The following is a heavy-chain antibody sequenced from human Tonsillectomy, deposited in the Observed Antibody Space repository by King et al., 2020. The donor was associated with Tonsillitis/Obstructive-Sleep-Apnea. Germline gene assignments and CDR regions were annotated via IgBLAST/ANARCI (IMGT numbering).Heavy chain of an antibody. V-gene: IGHV4-4*07. J-gene: IGHJ5*02. CDR3: AGDLDTAPYNWFDP. D-gene: IGHD5-18*01. Sequence: QLQESGPGLVKPSETLSLTCTVSGGSITSYYWSWIRQPAGKGLEWIGLISSTGSTNYNPSLKSRVTMSVDTSRNQFSLKLSSVTAADTAVYFCAGDLDTAPYNWFDPWGQGTLVTVSS. CDR1: GGSITSYY. CDR2: ISSTGST.